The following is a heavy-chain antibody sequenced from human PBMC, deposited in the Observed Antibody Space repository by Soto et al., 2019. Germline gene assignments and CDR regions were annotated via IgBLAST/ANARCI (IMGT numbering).Heavy chain of an antibody. CDR1: GFTFSSYS. CDR2: ISSSSGTI. D-gene: IGHD2-15*01. Sequence: EVQLVESGGGLVQPGGSLRLSCAASGFTFSSYSMNWVRQAPGKGLEWVSYISSSSGTIYYADSVKGRFTISRDNAKKSLYLQMNSLRDEDTALYYCACNLQGYCSGGSCYGFDYWGQGTLVTVSS. J-gene: IGHJ4*02. CDR3: ACNLQGYCSGGSCYGFDY. V-gene: IGHV3-48*02.